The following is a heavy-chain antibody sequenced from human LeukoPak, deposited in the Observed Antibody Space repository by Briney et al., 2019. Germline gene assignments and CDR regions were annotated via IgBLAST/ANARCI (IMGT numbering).Heavy chain of an antibody. CDR3: AREGLLWFGELLKKRGAFDI. D-gene: IGHD3-10*01. Sequence: SETLSLTCTVSGGSISSYYWSWIRQPPGKGLEWIGYIYYSGSTNYNPSLKSRVTISVDTSKNQFSLKLSSVTAADTAVYYCAREGLLWFGELLKKRGAFDIWGQGTMVTVSS. V-gene: IGHV4-59*12. J-gene: IGHJ3*02. CDR2: IYYSGST. CDR1: GGSISSYY.